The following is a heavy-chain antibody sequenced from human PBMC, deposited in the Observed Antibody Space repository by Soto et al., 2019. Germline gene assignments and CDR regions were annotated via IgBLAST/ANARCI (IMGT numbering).Heavy chain of an antibody. CDR3: ASSIAAPPSYYYYYGMDV. D-gene: IGHD6-6*01. Sequence: GGSLRLSCAASGFTFSSYAMHWVRQAPGKGLEWVAVISYDGSNKYYADSVKGRFTISRDNSKNTLYLQMNSLRAEDTAVYYCASSIAAPPSYYYYYGMDVWGQGTTVTVSS. J-gene: IGHJ6*02. CDR1: GFTFSSYA. V-gene: IGHV3-30-3*01. CDR2: ISYDGSNK.